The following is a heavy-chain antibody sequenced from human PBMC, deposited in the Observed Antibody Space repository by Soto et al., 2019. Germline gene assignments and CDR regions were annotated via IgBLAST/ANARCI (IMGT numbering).Heavy chain of an antibody. J-gene: IGHJ4*02. CDR3: ARAFIDWSGRPIDY. CDR1: GGSISSGDYY. CDR2: IYYSGST. V-gene: IGHV4-30-4*01. Sequence: PSETLSLTCTVSGGSISSGDYYWSWIRQPPGKGLEWIGYIYYSGSTYYNPSLKSRVTISVDTSKNRFSLKLSSVTAADTAVYYCARAFIDWSGRPIDYWGQGTLVTVSS. D-gene: IGHD3-3*01.